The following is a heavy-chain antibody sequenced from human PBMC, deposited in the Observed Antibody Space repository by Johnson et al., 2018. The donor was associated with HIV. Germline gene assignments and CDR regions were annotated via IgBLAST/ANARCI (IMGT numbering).Heavy chain of an antibody. CDR2: IGTAGDP. CDR1: GFTFSNYD. Sequence: VQLVESGGGLIQPGGSLRLSCAASGFTFSNYDMYWVRQATGKGLEWVSGIGTAGDPYYADSLKGRFTISRTDAKNSLYLQMNSLRAGDTAVYYCARGGSHITIFGVDINMGAFDIWGQGTMVTVSS. J-gene: IGHJ3*02. V-gene: IGHV3-13*05. D-gene: IGHD3-3*01. CDR3: ARGGSHITIFGVDINMGAFDI.